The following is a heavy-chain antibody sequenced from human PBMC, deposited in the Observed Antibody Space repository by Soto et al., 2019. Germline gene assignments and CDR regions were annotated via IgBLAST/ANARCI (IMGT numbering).Heavy chain of an antibody. CDR1: GFTFSSYG. J-gene: IGHJ3*02. Sequence: GGSLRLSCAASGFTFSSYGMHWVRQAPGKGLEWVAVIWYDGSNKYYADSVKGRFTISRDNSKNTLYLQMNSLRAEDTAVYYCARVPGQLVLDAFDIWGQGTMVTVSS. CDR3: ARVPGQLVLDAFDI. D-gene: IGHD6-13*01. V-gene: IGHV3-33*01. CDR2: IWYDGSNK.